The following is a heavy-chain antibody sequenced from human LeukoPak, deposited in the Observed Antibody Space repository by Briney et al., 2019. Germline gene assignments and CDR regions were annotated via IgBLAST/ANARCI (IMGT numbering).Heavy chain of an antibody. CDR2: ISAYNGNT. J-gene: IGHJ4*02. V-gene: IGHV1-18*01. CDR1: GYTFTSYG. CDR3: ARGIAAADTSWLTTFDY. Sequence: ASVKVSCKASGYTFTSYGISWVRQAPGQGLEWMGWISAYNGNTNYAQKLQGRVTMTTDTSTSTAYMELRSLRSDDTAVYYCARGIAAADTSWLTTFDYWGQGTLVTVSS. D-gene: IGHD6-13*01.